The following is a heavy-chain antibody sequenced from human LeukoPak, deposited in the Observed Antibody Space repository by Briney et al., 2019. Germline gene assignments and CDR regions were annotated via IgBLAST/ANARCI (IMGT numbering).Heavy chain of an antibody. J-gene: IGHJ3*02. D-gene: IGHD6-19*01. V-gene: IGHV4-61*08. CDR2: VYFTGKT. Sequence: PSQTLSLTCTVSGGSISSGGYYWSWIRQPPGKGLEWIGYVYFTGKTNYNPSLKSRVTISVDTSKNQFSLKLTSVTAADTAVYYCAGTAVAAFTIWGQGTMVTVSS. CDR1: GGSISSGGYY. CDR3: AGTAVAAFTI.